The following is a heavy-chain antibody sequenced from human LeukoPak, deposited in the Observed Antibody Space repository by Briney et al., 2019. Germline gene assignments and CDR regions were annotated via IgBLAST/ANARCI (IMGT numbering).Heavy chain of an antibody. J-gene: IGHJ4*02. CDR3: ARSWFYSDSGGHYYHFDY. CDR2: IIPISDTA. Sequence: SVKVSCKASGGTFSSYATSWVRQAPGQGLEWMGGIIPISDTANYAQNFQGRVTITADKSTSTAYMELRSLRSEDTAVYYCARSWFYSDSGGHYYHFDYWGQGTLVTVSS. V-gene: IGHV1-69*06. D-gene: IGHD3-22*01. CDR1: GGTFSSYA.